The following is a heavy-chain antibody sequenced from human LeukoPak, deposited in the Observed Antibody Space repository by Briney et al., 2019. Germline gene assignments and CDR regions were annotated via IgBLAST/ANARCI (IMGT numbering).Heavy chain of an antibody. CDR3: ARDGGYDPFDY. Sequence: GGSLRLSCAASGFTPSRYWMTWVRQAPGKGLEWVVTIEEDGSDRYSVDSVKGRFTISRDNAKNSLYLQMNNLRVEDTAVYYCARDGGYDPFDYWGQGTLVTVSS. CDR2: IEEDGSDR. V-gene: IGHV3-7*01. J-gene: IGHJ4*02. CDR1: GFTPSRYW. D-gene: IGHD5-12*01.